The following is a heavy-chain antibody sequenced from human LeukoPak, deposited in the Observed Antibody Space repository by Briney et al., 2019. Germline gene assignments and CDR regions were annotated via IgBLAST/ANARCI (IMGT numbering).Heavy chain of an antibody. CDR1: GYTFTSYD. D-gene: IGHD6-13*01. V-gene: IGHV1-8*01. CDR2: MNPNSGNT. Sequence: ASVKVSCKASGYTFTSYDINWVRQATGQGLEWMGWMNPNSGNTGYAQKFQGRVTMTRNTSISTAYMELSSLRSEDTAVYYCARGPHPYSSSWDYYYYGMDVWGQGTTVTVSS. J-gene: IGHJ6*02. CDR3: ARGPHPYSSSWDYYYYGMDV.